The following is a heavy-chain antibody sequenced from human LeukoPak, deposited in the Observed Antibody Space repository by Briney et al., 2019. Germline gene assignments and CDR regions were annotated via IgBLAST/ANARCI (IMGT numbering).Heavy chain of an antibody. CDR3: ARDQAVADTFDY. CDR1: GFTFSDYY. D-gene: IGHD6-19*01. CDR2: ISTTSTYT. Sequence: PGGSLRLSCGASGFTFSDYYMSWIRQAPGKGLEWVSYISTTSTYTNYADSVKGRFTISRDNAKNSLYLQMNSLRVEDTAVYYCARDQAVADTFDYWGQGTLVTVSS. V-gene: IGHV3-11*06. J-gene: IGHJ4*02.